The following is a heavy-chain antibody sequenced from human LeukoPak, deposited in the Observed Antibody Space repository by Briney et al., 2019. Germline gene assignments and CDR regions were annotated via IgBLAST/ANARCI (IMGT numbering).Heavy chain of an antibody. CDR2: ISGSGGST. CDR1: GFTFSSYA. D-gene: IGHD2-2*02. CDR3: AKDRRYCSSTSCYTAGGAFDI. J-gene: IGHJ3*02. Sequence: GGSLRLSCAASGFTFSSYAMSWVRQAPGKELEWVSAISGSGGSTYYADSVKGRFTISRDNSKNTLYLQMNSLRAEDTAVYYCAKDRRYCSSTSCYTAGGAFDIWGQGTMVTVSS. V-gene: IGHV3-23*01.